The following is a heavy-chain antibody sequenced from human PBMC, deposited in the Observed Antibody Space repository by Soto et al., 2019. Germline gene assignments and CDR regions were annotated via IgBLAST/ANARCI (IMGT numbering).Heavy chain of an antibody. CDR3: TTDRGRELWYFDL. Sequence: SVSNAWMNWVRQAPGKGLEWVGRIKSKTDGGTTDYAAPVKGRFTISRDDSKNTLYLQMNSLKTEDTAVYYCTTDRGRELWYFDLWGRGTLVTVSS. V-gene: IGHV3-15*07. J-gene: IGHJ2*01. D-gene: IGHD1-26*01. CDR1: SVSNAW. CDR2: IKSKTDGGTT.